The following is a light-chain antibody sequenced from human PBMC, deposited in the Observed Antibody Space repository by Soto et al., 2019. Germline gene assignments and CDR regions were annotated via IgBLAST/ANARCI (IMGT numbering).Light chain of an antibody. Sequence: YGLTQPPSVSVAPGQTARITCGGNNIGSESVHWYQQRPGQAPVLVVYDDSDRPSGIPERFSGSNSANTATLTISRVEAGDEADYYCQVWYSSTDLYVFGSGTKVTVL. CDR1: NIGSES. CDR3: QVWYSSTDLYV. J-gene: IGLJ1*01. CDR2: DDS. V-gene: IGLV3-21*02.